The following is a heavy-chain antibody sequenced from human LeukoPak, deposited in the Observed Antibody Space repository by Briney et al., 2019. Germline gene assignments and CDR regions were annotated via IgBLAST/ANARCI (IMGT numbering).Heavy chain of an antibody. Sequence: GGSLRLSCATSGFTFSDHYMDWVRQAPGKGLEWVANIKQDGSEKYYVDSVKGRFTISRDNAKNSLYMQMNSLRAEDTAVYYCGRSAAAGFFDYWGQGTLVTVSS. D-gene: IGHD6-13*01. CDR3: GRSAAAGFFDY. CDR1: GFTFSDHY. V-gene: IGHV3-7*03. CDR2: IKQDGSEK. J-gene: IGHJ4*02.